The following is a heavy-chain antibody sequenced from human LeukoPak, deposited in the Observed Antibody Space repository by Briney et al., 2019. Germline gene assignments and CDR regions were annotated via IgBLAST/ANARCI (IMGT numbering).Heavy chain of an antibody. J-gene: IGHJ4*02. V-gene: IGHV3-48*01. CDR3: ASYYGSGSYYNVVDY. Sequence: GGSLRLSCAASGFTFSSYSMNWVRQAPGKGLEWVSYISSSSSTIYYADSVKGRFTISRDNAKNSLYLQMNSLRAEDTAVYYCASYYGSGSYYNVVDYWGQGTLVTVSS. CDR1: GFTFSSYS. CDR2: ISSSSSTI. D-gene: IGHD3-10*01.